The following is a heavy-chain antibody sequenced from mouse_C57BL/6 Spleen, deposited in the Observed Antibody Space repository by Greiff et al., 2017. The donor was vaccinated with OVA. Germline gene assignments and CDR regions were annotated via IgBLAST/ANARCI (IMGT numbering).Heavy chain of an antibody. D-gene: IGHD6-1*01. V-gene: IGHV1-80*01. J-gene: IGHJ1*03. Sequence: QVQLKQSGAELVKPGASVKISCKASGYAFSSYRMNWVKQRPGKGLEWLGQIYTGDGDNNNNGKFKGKATLTADKTSSTAYMQLISLTSEDSAVYFCARGICCDVWGTGTTVTVSS. CDR1: GYAFSSYR. CDR3: ARGICCDV. CDR2: IYTGDGDN.